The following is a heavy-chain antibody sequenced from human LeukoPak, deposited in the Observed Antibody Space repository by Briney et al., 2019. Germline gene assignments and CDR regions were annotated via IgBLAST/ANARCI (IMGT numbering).Heavy chain of an antibody. CDR2: IFTTGTT. V-gene: IGHV4-4*07. J-gene: IGHJ6*03. CDR1: SDKISSYY. D-gene: IGHD3-3*01. CDR3: ARGVTLFGGHYMDV. Sequence: SETLSLTCSVPSDKISSYYWNWIRQPAGKGLEWVGRIFTTGTTNYSPSLKSRVTISIDRSKNQFYLNLSSVTAADTAVYYCARGVTLFGGHYMDVWGKGATVTVPS.